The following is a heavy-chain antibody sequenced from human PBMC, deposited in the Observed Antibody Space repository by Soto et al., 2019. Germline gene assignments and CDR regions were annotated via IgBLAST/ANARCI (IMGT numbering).Heavy chain of an antibody. J-gene: IGHJ3*02. CDR3: ARRIVVATRDAFDI. CDR2: IYHSGST. V-gene: IGHV4-38-2*01. D-gene: IGHD3-22*01. CDR1: GSSISSGYY. Sequence: SETLSLTCAVSGSSISSGYYWGWIRQPPGKGLEWIGSIYHSGSTYYNPSLKSRVTISVDTSKNQFSLKLSSVTAADTAVYYCARRIVVATRDAFDIWGQGTMVTVSS.